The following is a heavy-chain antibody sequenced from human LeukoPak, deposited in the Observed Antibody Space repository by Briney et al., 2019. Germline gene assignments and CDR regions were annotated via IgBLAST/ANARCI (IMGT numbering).Heavy chain of an antibody. Sequence: GGSLRLSCAASGFTFSSYGMHWVRQAPGKGLEWVSVISYDGSNKYYADSVKGRFTIFRDNAKKSLYLQMNSLRAEDTAVYYCARDTSGYSTIWYPDYYNGMDVWGQGTTVTVSS. CDR1: GFTFSSYG. CDR3: ARDTSGYSTIWYPDYYNGMDV. D-gene: IGHD6-13*01. J-gene: IGHJ6*02. V-gene: IGHV3-33*05. CDR2: ISYDGSNK.